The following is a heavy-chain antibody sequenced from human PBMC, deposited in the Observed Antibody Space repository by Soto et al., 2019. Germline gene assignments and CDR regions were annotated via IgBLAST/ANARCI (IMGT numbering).Heavy chain of an antibody. CDR2: ISGGGAGT. CDR1: GFTFGSYA. D-gene: IGHD3-22*01. V-gene: IGHV3-23*01. J-gene: IGHJ3*02. Sequence: EVQLLESGGGFVQPGGSLRLSCAASGFTFGSYAMTWVSQAPGKGLEWVSSISGGGAGTYYADSVKGRFTISRDNSKNTLYLQLNSLRAEDTAIYYCAKVNTMMVGSGNAFDMWGQGTMVTVSS. CDR3: AKVNTMMVGSGNAFDM.